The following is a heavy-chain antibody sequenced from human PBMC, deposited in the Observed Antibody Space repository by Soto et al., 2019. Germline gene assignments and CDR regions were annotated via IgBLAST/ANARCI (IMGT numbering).Heavy chain of an antibody. D-gene: IGHD5-18*01. CDR2: IIPIFGST. CDR3: ARDAGYSYGPDYGLDV. J-gene: IGHJ6*02. Sequence: SVKVSCKASGYTFSNYASSWVRQAPGQGLEWMGGIIPIFGSTKYARKFQGRVTITADKSTSTAYMELSSLRLEDTAVYYCARDAGYSYGPDYGLDVWGQGTTVTVSS. CDR1: GYTFSNYA. V-gene: IGHV1-69*06.